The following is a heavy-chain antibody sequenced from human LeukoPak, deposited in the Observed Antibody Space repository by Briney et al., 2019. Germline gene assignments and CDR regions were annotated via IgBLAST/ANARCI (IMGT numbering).Heavy chain of an antibody. CDR2: INHSGST. D-gene: IGHD3-3*02. CDR3: ARGIEHSDY. J-gene: IGHJ4*02. V-gene: IGHV4-34*01. Sequence: KPSETLSLTCAVYGGSFSGYYWSWIRQPPGKGLEWIGEINHSGSTNYNPSLKSRVTISVDTSKNQFSLKLSSVTAADTAVYYCARGIEHSDYWGQGTLVTVSS. CDR1: GGSFSGYY.